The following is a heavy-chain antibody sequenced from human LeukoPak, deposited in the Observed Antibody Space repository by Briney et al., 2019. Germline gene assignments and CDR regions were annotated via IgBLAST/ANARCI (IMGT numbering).Heavy chain of an antibody. D-gene: IGHD5-24*01. CDR3: ARERWLRYYFDY. CDR2: INSDGSST. Sequence: PGGSLRPSCAASGFTFSSYWMHWVRQAPGKGLVWVSRINSDGSSTSYADSVKGRFTISRDNAKNTLYLQMNSLRAEDTAVYYCARERWLRYYFDYWGQGTLVTVSS. V-gene: IGHV3-74*01. J-gene: IGHJ4*02. CDR1: GFTFSSYW.